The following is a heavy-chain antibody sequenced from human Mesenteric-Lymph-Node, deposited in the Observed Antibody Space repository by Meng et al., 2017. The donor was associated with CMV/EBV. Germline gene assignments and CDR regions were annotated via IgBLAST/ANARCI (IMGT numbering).Heavy chain of an antibody. CDR1: GGSFSGYY. CDR2: INHSGYS. V-gene: IGHV4-34*01. CDR3: ARARRKLLWFGEFGY. J-gene: IGHJ4*02. D-gene: IGHD3-10*01. Sequence: GSLRLSCAVYGGSFSGYYWSWIRQPPGKGLEWIGEINHSGYSNYNPSLKSRGTILVDTSKNHFTLKLTSVTAADTAVYYCARARRKLLWFGEFGYWGQGTLVTVSS.